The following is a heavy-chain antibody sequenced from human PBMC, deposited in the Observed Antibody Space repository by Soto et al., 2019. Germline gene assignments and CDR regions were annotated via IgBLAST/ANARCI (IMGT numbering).Heavy chain of an antibody. CDR2: MNPNSGNT. D-gene: IGHD5-12*01. J-gene: IGHJ4*02. Sequence: ASVKLSCKDSGYTYTSYDINWVRQATGQGLEWMGWMNPNSGNTGYAQKFQGRVTMTRNTSISTAYMELSSLRSEDTAVYYCARASGYSGYDPVDYWGQGTLVTVSS. CDR3: ARASGYSGYDPVDY. V-gene: IGHV1-8*01. CDR1: GYTYTSYD.